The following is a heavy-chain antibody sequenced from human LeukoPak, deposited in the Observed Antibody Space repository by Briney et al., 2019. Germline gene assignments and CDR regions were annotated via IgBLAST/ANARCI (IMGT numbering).Heavy chain of an antibody. V-gene: IGHV3-21*06. CDR2: ISSSSTYI. D-gene: IGHD2-15*01. CDR3: ARDRLACSGGSCYWFDP. J-gene: IGHJ5*02. CDR1: GFTFNSYS. Sequence: GGSLRLSCAASGFTFNSYSMIWVRQAPGKGLEWVLSISSSSTYIYYADSLKGRFTISRDNAKNSLYLQMNSLRAEDTAVYYCARDRLACSGGSCYWFDPWGQGTLVTVSS.